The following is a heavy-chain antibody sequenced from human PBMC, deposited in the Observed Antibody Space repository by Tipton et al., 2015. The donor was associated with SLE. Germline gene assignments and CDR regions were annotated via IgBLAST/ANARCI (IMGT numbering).Heavy chain of an antibody. D-gene: IGHD3-16*01. V-gene: IGHV4-39*01. CDR3: ARHGGVPPDWFDP. Sequence: TLSLTCTVSGDSISSSSYYWGWIRQPPGKGLEWMGSIFHSGDVYYNPSVKSRVTISIETSKNQFSLKLTSMTAADTAVYYCARHGGVPPDWFDPWGQGTLVTVSS. CDR1: GDSISSSSYY. CDR2: IFHSGDV. J-gene: IGHJ5*02.